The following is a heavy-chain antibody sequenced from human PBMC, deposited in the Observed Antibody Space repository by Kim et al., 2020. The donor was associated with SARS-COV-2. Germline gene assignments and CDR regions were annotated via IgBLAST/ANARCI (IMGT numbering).Heavy chain of an antibody. V-gene: IGHV4-39*07. J-gene: IGHJ3*02. D-gene: IGHD3-9*01. CDR2: IYYSGST. CDR3: ARVVEGQNVLRYFDWFPTDAFDI. Sequence: SETLSLTCTVSGGSISSSSYYWGWIRQPPGKGLEWIGSIYYSGSTYYNPSLKSRVTISVDTSKNQFSLKLSSVTAADTAVYYCARVVEGQNVLRYFDWFPTDAFDIWGQGTMVTVSS. CDR1: GGSISSSSYY.